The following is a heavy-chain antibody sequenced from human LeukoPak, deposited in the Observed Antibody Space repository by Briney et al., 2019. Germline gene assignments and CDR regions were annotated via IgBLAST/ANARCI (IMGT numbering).Heavy chain of an antibody. CDR1: GXSISSYY. D-gene: IGHD2-8*01. CDR2: IYYSGST. Sequence: SETLSLTCTVSGXSISSYYWSWIRQPPGKGLEWIGYIYYSGSTNCNPSLKSRVTISVDTSKNQFSLKLSSVTAADTAVYYCASGMYAISWFDPWGQGTLVTVSS. CDR3: ASGMYAISWFDP. J-gene: IGHJ5*02. V-gene: IGHV4-59*01.